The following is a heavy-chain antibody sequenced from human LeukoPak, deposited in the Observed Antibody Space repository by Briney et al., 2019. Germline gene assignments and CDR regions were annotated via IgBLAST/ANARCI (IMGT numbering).Heavy chain of an antibody. V-gene: IGHV4-59*01. CDR1: GGSISSYY. CDR3: ARVRRVGATTLYNWFDP. CDR2: IYYSGST. J-gene: IGHJ5*02. D-gene: IGHD1-26*01. Sequence: KASETLSLTCTVSGGSISSYYWSWIRQPPGKGLEWIGYIYYSGSTNYNPSLKSRVTISVDTSKNQFSLKLSSVTAADTAVYYCARVRRVGATTLYNWFDPWGQGTLVTVSS.